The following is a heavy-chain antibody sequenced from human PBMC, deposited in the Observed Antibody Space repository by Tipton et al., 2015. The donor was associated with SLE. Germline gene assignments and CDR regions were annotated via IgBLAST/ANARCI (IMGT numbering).Heavy chain of an antibody. J-gene: IGHJ4*02. Sequence: TLSLTCTVSGGSISSYYWSWIRQPPGKGLEWIGYIYYSGSTYYNPSLKSRVTISVDRSKNQFSLKLSSVTAADTAVYYCARVRASTAVEFFDYWGQGTLVTVSS. V-gene: IGHV4-59*12. CDR1: GGSISSYY. CDR3: ARVRASTAVEFFDY. D-gene: IGHD2-2*01. CDR2: IYYSGST.